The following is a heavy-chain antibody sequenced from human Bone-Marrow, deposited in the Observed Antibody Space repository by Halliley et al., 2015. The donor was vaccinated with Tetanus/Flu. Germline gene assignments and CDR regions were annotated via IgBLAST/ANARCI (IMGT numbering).Heavy chain of an antibody. CDR1: GYPFGNFG. D-gene: IGHD5-12*01. V-gene: IGHV1-18*01. CDR2: ISVYNGYT. CDR3: ARDQARSGYAN. Sequence: QVQLVQSGAEVKKPGASVKVSCKGSGYPFGNFGISWVRQAPGQGLEWMGWISVYNGYTHYSEKYQGRVTLTADTATSTAYLELRSLTSDDTALYYCARDQARSGYANWGQGTLVTVSS. J-gene: IGHJ4*02.